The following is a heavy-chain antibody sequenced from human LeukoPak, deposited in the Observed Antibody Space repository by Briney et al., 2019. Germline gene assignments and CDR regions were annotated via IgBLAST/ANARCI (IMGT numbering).Heavy chain of an antibody. CDR1: GFSIHRSS. CDR2: IRPDGSAV. Sequence: GGSLRLSCKASGFSIHRSSMSWVRQAPVKGLEWVASIRPDGSAVFYVDSVKGRLTFSRDNAKNSLDLQMNSLRAEDTALYYCAKFGLPYSIDLWGQGTMVTVSS. J-gene: IGHJ3*01. D-gene: IGHD3/OR15-3a*01. V-gene: IGHV3-7*01. CDR3: AKFGLPYSIDL.